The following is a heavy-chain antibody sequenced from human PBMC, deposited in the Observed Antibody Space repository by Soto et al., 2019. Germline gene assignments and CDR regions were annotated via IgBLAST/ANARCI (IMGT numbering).Heavy chain of an antibody. D-gene: IGHD3-3*01. V-gene: IGHV4-59*01. CDR2: MYYSEST. J-gene: IGHJ4*02. CDR1: GGSISSYY. Sequence: QVQLQESGPGLVKPSETLSLTCTVSGGSISSYYWSWIRQSPGKGLEWIGYMYYSESTNYNPSLKSRVTISIDTSRNQFSLKLSSVTAADTAVYYCARGTFGVVKDWGQGTLVTVSS. CDR3: ARGTFGVVKD.